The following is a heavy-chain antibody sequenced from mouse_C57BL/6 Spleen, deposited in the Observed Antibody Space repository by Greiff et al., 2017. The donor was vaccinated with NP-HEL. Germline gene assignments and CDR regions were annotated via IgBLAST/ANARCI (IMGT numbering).Heavy chain of an antibody. CDR2: INPSTGGT. D-gene: IGHD1-1*01. Sequence: DVQLQESGPELVKPGASVKISCKASGYSFTGYYMNWVKQSPEKSLEWIGEINPSTGGTTYNQKFKAKATLTVDKSSSTAYMQLKSLTSEDSAVYYCARKDYGSRFAYWGQGTLVTVSA. V-gene: IGHV1-42*01. J-gene: IGHJ3*01. CDR1: GYSFTGYY. CDR3: ARKDYGSRFAY.